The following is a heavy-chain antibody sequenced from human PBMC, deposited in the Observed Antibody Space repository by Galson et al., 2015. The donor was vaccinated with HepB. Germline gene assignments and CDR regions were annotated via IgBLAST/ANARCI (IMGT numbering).Heavy chain of an antibody. CDR1: GFTFSDYW. J-gene: IGHJ3*01. Sequence: SLRLSCAASGFTFSDYWMTWVRQAPGKGLEWVANINQDGSDKYYVDSVKGRFTISRDNAKNSVFLQINTLRAEDTAVYYCARDRSQLDYRSGSQYDAFDLWGQGTMVTVSS. V-gene: IGHV3-7*03. CDR3: ARDRSQLDYRSGSQYDAFDL. CDR2: INQDGSDK. D-gene: IGHD3-10*01.